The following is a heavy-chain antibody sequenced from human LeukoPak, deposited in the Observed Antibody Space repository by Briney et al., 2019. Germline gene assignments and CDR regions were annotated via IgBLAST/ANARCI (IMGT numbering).Heavy chain of an antibody. CDR2: IIPIFGTA. CDR3: ARDLGWELTGVVRNWFDP. J-gene: IGHJ5*02. CDR1: GGTFNSYA. Sequence: ASVKVSCKASGGTFNSYAISWVRQAPGQGLEWMGGIIPIFGTANYAQKFQGRVTITADESTSTAYMELSSLRSEDTAVYYCARDLGWELTGVVRNWFDPWGQGTLVTVSS. V-gene: IGHV1-69*13. D-gene: IGHD1-26*01.